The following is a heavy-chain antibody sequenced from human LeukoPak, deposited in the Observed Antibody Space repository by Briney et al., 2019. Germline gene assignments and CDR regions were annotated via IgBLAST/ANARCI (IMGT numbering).Heavy chain of an antibody. Sequence: GGSLRLSCAASGFTFSSYGMHWVRQAPGKGLEGGAVISYDGSNKYYADSVKGRFTISRDNSKNTLYLQMNSLRAEDTAVYYYAKDEGSGWYGRPTDLDYWGQGTLVTVSS. V-gene: IGHV3-30*18. CDR1: GFTFSSYG. CDR2: ISYDGSNK. CDR3: AKDEGSGWYGRPTDLDY. D-gene: IGHD6-19*01. J-gene: IGHJ4*02.